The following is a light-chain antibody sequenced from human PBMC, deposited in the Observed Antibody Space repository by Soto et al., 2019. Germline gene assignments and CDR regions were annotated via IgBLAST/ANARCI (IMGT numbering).Light chain of an antibody. Sequence: QSVLTQSSSASASLGSSVKLTCTLSSGHSSYIIAWHQQQPGKAPRYLMKLEGSGSYNKGSGVPDRFLGSSSGADRYLTISNLQFEDEADYYCETWDSKVFGGGTKVTVL. V-gene: IGLV4-60*02. J-gene: IGLJ3*02. CDR2: LEGSGSY. CDR1: SGHSSYI. CDR3: ETWDSKV.